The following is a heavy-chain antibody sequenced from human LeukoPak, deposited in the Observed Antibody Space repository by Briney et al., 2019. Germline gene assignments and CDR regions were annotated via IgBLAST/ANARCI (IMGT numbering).Heavy chain of an antibody. V-gene: IGHV4-39*01. J-gene: IGHJ4*02. CDR3: ARLGGYYDPPDY. D-gene: IGHD3-22*01. Sequence: SETPSLTCTVSGGSIRSSTYYWAWIRQPPGKGLEWIGTIHYTGTTYYNPSLKSRVTISVDTSKNQFSLNLSSVTAADTTFYYCARLGGYYDPPDYWGQGTLVTVSS. CDR1: GGSIRSSTYY. CDR2: IHYTGTT.